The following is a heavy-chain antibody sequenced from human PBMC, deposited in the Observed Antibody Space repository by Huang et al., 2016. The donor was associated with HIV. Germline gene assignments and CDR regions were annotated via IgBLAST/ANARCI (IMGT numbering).Heavy chain of an antibody. CDR2: VDPSGGST. Sequence: QVQLVQSGAEVKRPGASVKVSCKASGYTLPTYYIHWLRQAPGQGPEGMGRVDPSGGSTTYGQKCLGRGTMTRDTSTSTVYMELSTLRSEDTAVYYCARGGNYIDKWGQGTLVTVSS. J-gene: IGHJ4*02. V-gene: IGHV1-46*01. CDR1: GYTLPTYY. CDR3: ARGGNYIDK. D-gene: IGHD3-16*01.